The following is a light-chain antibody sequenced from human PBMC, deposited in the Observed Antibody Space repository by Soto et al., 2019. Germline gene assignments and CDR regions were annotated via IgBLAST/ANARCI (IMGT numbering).Light chain of an antibody. CDR1: QSFSSYY. Sequence: EVVLTQSPGTLSLSPGDRVTLSCRASQSFSSYYLAWYQQKPGQAPRLLIYGASSRAPGTPDRFSGSGSGTDFSLTISRLEPEDFAVYFCQRYGSSVTFGGGTRWIS. CDR2: GAS. V-gene: IGKV3-20*01. CDR3: QRYGSSVT. J-gene: IGKJ4*01.